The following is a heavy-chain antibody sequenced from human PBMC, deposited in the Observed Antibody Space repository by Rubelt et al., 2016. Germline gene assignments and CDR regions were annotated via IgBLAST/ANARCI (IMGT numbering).Heavy chain of an antibody. J-gene: IGHJ4*02. CDR1: GYTFTSYG. CDR2: ISAYNGNT. Sequence: QVQLVQSGAEVKKPGASVKVSCKASGYTFTSYGISWVRQAPGQGLEWMGWISAYNGNTNYAQKRQGRVTRHTDTSTSTAYRELGSLRSDDTAVYYCARGRDSGWLTPPGFYFDYWGQGTLVTVSS. D-gene: IGHD6-19*01. V-gene: IGHV1-18*01. CDR3: ARGRDSGWLTPPGFYFDY.